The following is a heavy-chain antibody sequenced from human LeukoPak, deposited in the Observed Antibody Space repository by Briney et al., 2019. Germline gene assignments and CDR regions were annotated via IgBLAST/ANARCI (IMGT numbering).Heavy chain of an antibody. CDR2: VNYIGIT. V-gene: IGHV4-34*01. D-gene: IGHD2-8*02. CDR1: GGSFRGHS. J-gene: IGHJ4*02. Sequence: PSETLSLICAVSGGSFRGHSWTWIRQTPGKGLEWIGEVNYIGITDYNPSLKSRVTISIDTSRDQFSLNLASVTAADTGIYYCVLAMSGALTDWGQGTRVAVS. CDR3: VLAMSGALTD.